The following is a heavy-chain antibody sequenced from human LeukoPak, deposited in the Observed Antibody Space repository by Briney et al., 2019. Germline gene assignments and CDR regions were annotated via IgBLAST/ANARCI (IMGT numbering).Heavy chain of an antibody. V-gene: IGHV3-21*01. D-gene: IGHD3-22*01. CDR2: IISSSSYI. CDR3: ARDKGVLHYDSSGHKWSFDY. J-gene: IGHJ4*02. CDR1: GFTFSSYS. Sequence: PGGSLRLSCAASGFTFSSYSMNWVRQAPGKGLEWVSSIISSSSYIYYADSVKGRFTISRDNAKNSLYLQMNSLRAEDTAVYYCARDKGVLHYDSSGHKWSFDYWGQGTLVTVSS.